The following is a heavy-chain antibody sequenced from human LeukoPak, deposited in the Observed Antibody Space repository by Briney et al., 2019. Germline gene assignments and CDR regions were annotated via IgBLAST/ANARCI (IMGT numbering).Heavy chain of an antibody. V-gene: IGHV4-59*08. CDR2: IYYSGST. D-gene: IGHD3-3*01. J-gene: IGHJ4*02. CDR1: GGSISSYY. Sequence: PSETLSLTCTVSGGSISSYYWSWIRQPPGKGLEWIGYIYYSGSTNYNPSLKSRVTISVDTSKNQFSLKLSSVTAADTAVYYCARTRTFITIFGVVIGYFDYWGQGTLVTVSS. CDR3: ARTRTFITIFGVVIGYFDY.